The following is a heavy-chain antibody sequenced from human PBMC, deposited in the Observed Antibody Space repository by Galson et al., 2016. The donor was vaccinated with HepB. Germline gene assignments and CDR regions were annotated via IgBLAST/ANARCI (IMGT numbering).Heavy chain of an antibody. CDR1: GFSFSTYA. D-gene: IGHD3-10*01. J-gene: IGHJ4*02. CDR3: ARPRKGDYFGSGSYSEPLDN. V-gene: IGHV3-30*04. Sequence: SLRLSCAASGFSFSTYAMHWVRQAPGKGLEWLAIISFDGDKEYYVDSVKGRFTISRDNSKDTLYLQINSLRPDDTALYFCARPRKGDYFGSGSYSEPLDNWGQGTLVTVSS. CDR2: ISFDGDKE.